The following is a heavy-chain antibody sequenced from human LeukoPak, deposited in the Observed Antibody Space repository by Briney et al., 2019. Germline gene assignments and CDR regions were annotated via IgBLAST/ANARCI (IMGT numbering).Heavy chain of an antibody. CDR2: IWYDGSNK. J-gene: IGHJ6*02. Sequence: GGSLRLSCAASGFTFSSYGMHWVRQAPGKGLEWVAVIWYDGSNKYYADSVKGRFTISRDNSKNTLYLQMNSLRAEDTAVYYCARDIGAAAGEEDYGMDVWGQGTTVTVSS. D-gene: IGHD6-13*01. V-gene: IGHV3-33*01. CDR3: ARDIGAAAGEEDYGMDV. CDR1: GFTFSSYG.